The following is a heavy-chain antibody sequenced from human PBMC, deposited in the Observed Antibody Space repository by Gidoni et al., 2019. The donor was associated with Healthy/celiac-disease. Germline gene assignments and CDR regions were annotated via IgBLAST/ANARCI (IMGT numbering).Heavy chain of an antibody. Sequence: EVQLVESGGGLVQPGGSLRLSCAASGFTFSSYSMNWVRQAPGKGLEWVSYISSSSSTIYYADSVKGRFTISRDNAKNSLYLQMNSLRAEDTAVYYCASLLDILTGYRDYYYGMDVWGQGTTVTVSS. CDR3: ASLLDILTGYRDYYYGMDV. V-gene: IGHV3-48*01. D-gene: IGHD3-9*01. CDR2: ISSSSSTI. J-gene: IGHJ6*02. CDR1: GFTFSSYS.